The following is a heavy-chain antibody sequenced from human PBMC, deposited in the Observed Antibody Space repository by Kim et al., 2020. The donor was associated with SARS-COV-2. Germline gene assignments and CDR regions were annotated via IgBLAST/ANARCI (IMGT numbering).Heavy chain of an antibody. J-gene: IGHJ4*02. Sequence: ASVKVSCKVSGYTLTELSMHWVRQAPGKGLEWMGGFYPEDGKTIYAQKFQGRVTMTEDTSTDTAYMELSSLRSEDTAVYYCATDLGEGTMIVPYWGQGTLVTVSS. CDR2: FYPEDGKT. D-gene: IGHD3-22*01. CDR1: GYTLTELS. CDR3: ATDLGEGTMIVPY. V-gene: IGHV1-24*01.